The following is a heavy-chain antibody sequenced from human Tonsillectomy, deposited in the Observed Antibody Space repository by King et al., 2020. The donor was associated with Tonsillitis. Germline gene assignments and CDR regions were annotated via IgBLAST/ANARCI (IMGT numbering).Heavy chain of an antibody. J-gene: IGHJ4*02. CDR2: IKEDGSEK. V-gene: IGHV3-7*01. CDR3: ARAGYHYGSGTFFDFYFDY. Sequence: VQLVESGGGLVQPVGSLRLSCAASEFTFSSYWMTWVRQAPGKGLEWVANIKEDGSEKYYVDSVRGRFTISRDSAKNSLYLQMNSLRADDPAVYYCARAGYHYGSGTFFDFYFDYWGQGTLVTVSS. D-gene: IGHD3-10*01. CDR1: EFTFSSYW.